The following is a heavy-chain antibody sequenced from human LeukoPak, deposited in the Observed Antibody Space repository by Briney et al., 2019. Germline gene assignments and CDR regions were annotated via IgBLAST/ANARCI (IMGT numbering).Heavy chain of an antibody. CDR2: ISYDGSNK. CDR1: GFTFSSYA. J-gene: IGHJ4*02. Sequence: PGRSLRLSCAASGFTFSSYAMHWVRQAPGKGLEWVAVISYDGSNKYYADSVKGRFTISRDNSKNTLYLQMNSLRAEDTAVYYCARDRDSSGLNWGQGSLATVSS. V-gene: IGHV3-30*04. D-gene: IGHD6-19*01. CDR3: ARDRDSSGLN.